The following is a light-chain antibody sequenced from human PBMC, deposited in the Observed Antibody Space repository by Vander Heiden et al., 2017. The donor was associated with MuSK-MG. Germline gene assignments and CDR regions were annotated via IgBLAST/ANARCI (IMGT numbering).Light chain of an antibody. Sequence: DIQMTQSPSSLSASVADRVTITCRASQSIASYFNWYQQKPGKAPKLLIYDASSLQSGVPSRFSGSGSGTDFTLTISRLQPEDFATYYCQQSYSTPQTFGQGTKVEIK. V-gene: IGKV1-39*01. CDR1: QSIASY. J-gene: IGKJ1*01. CDR2: DAS. CDR3: QQSYSTPQT.